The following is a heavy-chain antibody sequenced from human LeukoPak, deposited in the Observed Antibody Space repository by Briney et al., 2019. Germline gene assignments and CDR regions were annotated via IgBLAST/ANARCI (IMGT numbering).Heavy chain of an antibody. J-gene: IGHJ3*01. D-gene: IGHD1-26*01. CDR2: INTDGSST. V-gene: IGHV3-74*01. CDR1: GFTLSNYW. CDR3: ARVIGWDEPFDL. Sequence: GRSLRLSCSASGFTLSNYWIHWVRQAPGKGLVWVSRINTDGSSTNYADSVRGRFTVSRDNAKNTLYLQMNSLRVEDTAVYYCARVIGWDEPFDLWGHGTLVTVSS.